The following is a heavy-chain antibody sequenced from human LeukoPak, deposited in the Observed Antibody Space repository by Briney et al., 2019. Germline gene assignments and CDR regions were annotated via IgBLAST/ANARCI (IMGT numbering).Heavy chain of an antibody. V-gene: IGHV3-11*05. Sequence: GGSLRLSCAASGFTFSGYYMSWIRQAPGKGLEWVSCIGSSSSYTNYADSVKGRFTISRDNDKNSLYLQMDGLRAEDTAVYYCARDRGAVAATWFDYWGQGTLVTVSS. D-gene: IGHD6-19*01. CDR2: IGSSSSYT. J-gene: IGHJ4*02. CDR1: GFTFSGYY. CDR3: ARDRGAVAATWFDY.